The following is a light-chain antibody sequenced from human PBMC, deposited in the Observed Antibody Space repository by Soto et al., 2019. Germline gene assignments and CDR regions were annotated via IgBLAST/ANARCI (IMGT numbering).Light chain of an antibody. CDR2: GAS. CDR3: QQYNDWPQT. V-gene: IGKV3-15*01. Sequence: EIVMTQSPATLSVSPGERATLSCRASQSVSGNLAWYQQKPGQAPRLLMYGASTRATGLPVRFSGSGSGTEFTLTISRLQSEDSAVYYCQQYNDWPQTFGQGTKVDIK. CDR1: QSVSGN. J-gene: IGKJ1*01.